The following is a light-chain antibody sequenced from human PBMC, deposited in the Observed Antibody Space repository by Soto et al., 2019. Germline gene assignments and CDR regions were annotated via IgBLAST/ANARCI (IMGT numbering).Light chain of an antibody. CDR1: QSVNSRF. Sequence: EIVLTQSPATLSLSPGERATLSCRASQSVNSRFVACYQQTRRHAPRVLMYGASIRATGLPDRFSSSGSATDFTLSIRRLEHEYVAVYYWQQYDSSRTFGQGTKVEMK. CDR2: GAS. J-gene: IGKJ1*01. V-gene: IGKV3-20*01. CDR3: QQYDSSRT.